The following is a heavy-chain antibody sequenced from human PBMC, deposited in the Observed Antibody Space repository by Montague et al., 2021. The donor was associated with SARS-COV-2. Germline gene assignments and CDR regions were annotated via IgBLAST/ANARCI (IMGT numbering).Heavy chain of an antibody. Sequence: CAISGDSVSINSAAWNWIRQSPSRGLEWLGRTYYRSKWYNDYAVSVKSXITINPDTSKNQFSLQLNSVTPEDTAVYYCASGRMVPYSSSWTTLYYYYGMDVWGQGTTVTVSS. J-gene: IGHJ6*02. D-gene: IGHD6-13*01. CDR3: ASGRMVPYSSSWTTLYYYYGMDV. CDR1: GDSVSINSAA. V-gene: IGHV6-1*01. CDR2: TYYRSKWYN.